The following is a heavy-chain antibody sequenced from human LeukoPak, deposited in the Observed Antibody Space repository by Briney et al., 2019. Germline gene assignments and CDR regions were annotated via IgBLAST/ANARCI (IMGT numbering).Heavy chain of an antibody. J-gene: IGHJ4*02. Sequence: SETLSLTCAVYGGSFSGYYWSWIRQPPGKGLEWIGEINHSGSTNYNPSLKSRVTISVDTSKNQFSLKLSSVTAADTAVYYCARDSPYYDFWSGYYTGLWDYFDYWGQGTLVTVSS. CDR3: ARDSPYYDFWSGYYTGLWDYFDY. CDR2: INHSGST. CDR1: GGSFSGYY. D-gene: IGHD3-3*01. V-gene: IGHV4-34*01.